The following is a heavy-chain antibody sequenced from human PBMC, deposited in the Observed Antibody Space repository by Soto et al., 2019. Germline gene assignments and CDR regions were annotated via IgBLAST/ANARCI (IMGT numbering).Heavy chain of an antibody. CDR3: AKLIAVAGEGDY. Sequence: PGGSLRLSCSASEITLSSYAMSWVRQAPGKGLEWVSSISDSGDSTYYADSVQGRFTISRDNSKNTLYLQMSSLRAEDTAVYCCAKLIAVAGEGDYWGPGTLVTVSS. CDR1: EITLSSYA. D-gene: IGHD6-19*01. J-gene: IGHJ4*02. CDR2: ISDSGDST. V-gene: IGHV3-23*01.